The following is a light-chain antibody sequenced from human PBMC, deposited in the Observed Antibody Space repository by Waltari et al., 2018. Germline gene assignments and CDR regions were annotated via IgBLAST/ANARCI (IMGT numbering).Light chain of an antibody. Sequence: QSGLTQPASVSGSPGQSITISCTGTSSDGGNYNLVSWYQQYPGKAPKLMVYEVTRRSSGVSVRFSGSNSGNTASLTIYGLQSEDEADYYCCSYAGLGIYVFGTGTKVTVL. CDR3: CSYAGLGIYV. J-gene: IGLJ1*01. CDR1: SSDGGNYNL. CDR2: EVT. V-gene: IGLV2-23*02.